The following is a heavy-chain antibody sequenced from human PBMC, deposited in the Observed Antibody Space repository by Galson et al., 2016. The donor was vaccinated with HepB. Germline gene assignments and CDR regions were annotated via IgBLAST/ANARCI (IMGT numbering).Heavy chain of an antibody. CDR3: AKDVYYDLWSGYRADAFDI. CDR2: ISGSGGST. J-gene: IGHJ3*02. Sequence: SLRLSCAASGFTFSSYAMSWVRQAPGKGLEWVSNISGSGGSTYYADSVKARFTISRDNSKNILYLQMNSLRGEDTAVYYCAKDVYYDLWSGYRADAFDIWGQGTMVTVSS. V-gene: IGHV3-23*01. CDR1: GFTFSSYA. D-gene: IGHD3-3*01.